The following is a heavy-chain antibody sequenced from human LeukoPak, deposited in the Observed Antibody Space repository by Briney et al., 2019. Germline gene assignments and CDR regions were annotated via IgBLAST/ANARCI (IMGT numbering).Heavy chain of an antibody. CDR2: IYHSGST. Sequence: PSGTLSLTCAVSGGSISSSNWWSWVRQPPGKGLEWIGEIYHSGSTNYNPSLKSRGTISVDKSKNQFSLKLGSVTAADTAVYYCARGGLLRYSSSWTPFDYWGQGTLVTVSS. J-gene: IGHJ4*02. CDR1: GGSISSSNW. V-gene: IGHV4-4*02. D-gene: IGHD6-13*01. CDR3: ARGGLLRYSSSWTPFDY.